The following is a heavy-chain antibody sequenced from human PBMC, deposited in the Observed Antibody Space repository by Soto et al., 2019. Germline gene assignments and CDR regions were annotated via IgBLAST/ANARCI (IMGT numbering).Heavy chain of an antibody. CDR3: ARARAGKPYGDYGEIDY. D-gene: IGHD4-17*01. CDR1: GGSISSGGYY. Sequence: QVQLQESGPGLVKPSQTLSLTCTVSGGSISSGGYYWSWIRQHPGKGLEWIGYIYYSGSTYYNPSLKSRVTISVDTSKNQFSLKLSSVTAADTAVYYCARARAGKPYGDYGEIDYWGQGTLVTVSS. V-gene: IGHV4-31*03. J-gene: IGHJ4*02. CDR2: IYYSGST.